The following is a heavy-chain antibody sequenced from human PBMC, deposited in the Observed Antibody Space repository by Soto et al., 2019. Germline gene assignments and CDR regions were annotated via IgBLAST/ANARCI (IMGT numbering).Heavy chain of an antibody. CDR1: GFTFSSYA. Sequence: EVQLLESGGGLVQPGGSLRLSCAASGFTFSSYAMSWVRQAPGKGLEWVSAISGSGGSTYYADSVKGRFTISRDNSKNTLYLQMNSLRAEDTAVYYCAKDYRRIFGVVSDAFDIWGQGTMVTVSS. J-gene: IGHJ3*02. CDR2: ISGSGGST. CDR3: AKDYRRIFGVVSDAFDI. D-gene: IGHD3-3*01. V-gene: IGHV3-23*01.